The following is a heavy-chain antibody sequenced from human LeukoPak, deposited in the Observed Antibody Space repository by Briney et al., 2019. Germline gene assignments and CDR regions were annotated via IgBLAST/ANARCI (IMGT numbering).Heavy chain of an antibody. Sequence: ASVKVSCKASGYTFTGYYMHWVRQAHGQGLEWMGWINPNSGGTNYAQKFQGWVTMTRDTSISTAYMELSRLRSDDTAVYFCAKDAVTVATPYFDFWGQGTVVTVSS. CDR1: GYTFTGYY. CDR2: INPNSGGT. V-gene: IGHV1-2*04. CDR3: AKDAVTVATPYFDF. D-gene: IGHD4-11*01. J-gene: IGHJ4*02.